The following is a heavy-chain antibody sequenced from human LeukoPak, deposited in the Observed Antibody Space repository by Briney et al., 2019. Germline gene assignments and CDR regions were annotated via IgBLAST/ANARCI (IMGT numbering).Heavy chain of an antibody. CDR3: ARSALHITMVRGVITWFDP. J-gene: IGHJ5*02. D-gene: IGHD3-10*01. CDR2: IYYSGST. Sequence: SETLSLTCTVSGGSISSSSYYWGWIRQPPGKGLEWIGSIYYSGSTYYNPSLKSRVTISVDTSKNQFSLKLSSVTAADTAVYYCARSALHITMVRGVITWFDPWGQGTLVTVSS. CDR1: GGSISSSSYY. V-gene: IGHV4-39*07.